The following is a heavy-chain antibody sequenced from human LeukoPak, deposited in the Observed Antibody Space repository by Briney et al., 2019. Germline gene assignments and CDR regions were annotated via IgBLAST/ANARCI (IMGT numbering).Heavy chain of an antibody. V-gene: IGHV4-39*07. CDR1: GGSISSSSYY. CDR3: ARDFRGGSGQRYAFDI. J-gene: IGHJ3*02. Sequence: PSETLSLTCTASGGSISSSSYYWGRIRQPPGKGMERIGSIYYSGSTYYNPSLKSRVTISVDTSKNQFSLKLSSVTAADTAVYYCARDFRGGSGQRYAFDIWGQGTMVTVSS. CDR2: IYYSGST. D-gene: IGHD3-10*01.